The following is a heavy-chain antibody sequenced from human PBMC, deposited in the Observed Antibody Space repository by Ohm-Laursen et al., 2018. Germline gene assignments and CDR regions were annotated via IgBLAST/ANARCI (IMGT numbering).Heavy chain of an antibody. Sequence: SLRLSCTASGFTVSDKYMTWVRQAPGKGLEWVSVIYSGGSTYYADSVKGRFTISRDNSKNTLYLQMNSLRAEDTAVYYCARDQGLRVYWGQGTLVTVSS. CDR1: GFTVSDKY. V-gene: IGHV3-53*05. CDR3: ARDQGLRVY. D-gene: IGHD4-17*01. CDR2: IYSGGST. J-gene: IGHJ4*02.